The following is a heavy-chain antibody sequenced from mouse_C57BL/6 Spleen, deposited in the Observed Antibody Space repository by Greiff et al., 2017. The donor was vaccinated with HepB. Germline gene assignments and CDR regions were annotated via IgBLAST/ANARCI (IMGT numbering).Heavy chain of an antibody. CDR2: IHPSDSDT. Sequence: QVQLKQPGAELVKPGASVKVSCKASGYTFTSYWMHWVKQRPGQGLEWIGRIHPSDSDTNYNQKFKGKATLTVDKSSSTAYMQLSSLTSEDSAVYYCAQLGPLYYAMDYWGQGTSVTVSS. CDR3: AQLGPLYYAMDY. J-gene: IGHJ4*01. V-gene: IGHV1-74*01. CDR1: GYTFTSYW. D-gene: IGHD4-1*02.